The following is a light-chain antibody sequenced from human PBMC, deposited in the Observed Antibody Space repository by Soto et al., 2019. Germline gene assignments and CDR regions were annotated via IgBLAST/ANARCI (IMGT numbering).Light chain of an antibody. CDR3: QQGHDCPLS. V-gene: IGKV1-12*01. Sequence: DIQMTQSPSSVSASVGDRVTITCRAPQGLRGSLAWYQQKPGKAPKLLISVTSRLQSGFPSRFNGSPSGTSLTLTNASLYPDDRATYCCQQGHDCPLSCGQGTRLEIK. CDR2: VTS. CDR1: QGLRGS. J-gene: IGKJ5*01.